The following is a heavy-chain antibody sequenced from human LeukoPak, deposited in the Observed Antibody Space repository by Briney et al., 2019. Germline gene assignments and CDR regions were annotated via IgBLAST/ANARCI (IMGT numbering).Heavy chain of an antibody. D-gene: IGHD6-6*01. CDR2: ISGSSYKT. CDR3: AKSPYSSSTGGYFFDH. J-gene: IGHJ4*02. Sequence: GGSLRRSCAASGLTFSGYAMSWVRQAPGKGLEWISTISGSSYKTYYGDSVKGRFTISRDNSDNTLYLQINSLRAEDTAIYYCAKSPYSSSTGGYFFDHWGQGSLSPSPQ. V-gene: IGHV3-23*01. CDR1: GLTFSGYA.